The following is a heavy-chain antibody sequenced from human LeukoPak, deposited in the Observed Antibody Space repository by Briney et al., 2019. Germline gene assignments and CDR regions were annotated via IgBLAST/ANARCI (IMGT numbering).Heavy chain of an antibody. J-gene: IGHJ5*02. CDR3: ARVISVVVTATWFDP. D-gene: IGHD2-21*02. Sequence: PSETLSLTCTVSGGSISSHYWSWIRQPPGKGLEWIGYIYYSGSTNYNPSLKSRVTISVDTSKNQFSLKLSSVTAADTAVYYCARVISVVVTATWFDPWGQGTLVTVSS. V-gene: IGHV4-59*11. CDR2: IYYSGST. CDR1: GGSISSHY.